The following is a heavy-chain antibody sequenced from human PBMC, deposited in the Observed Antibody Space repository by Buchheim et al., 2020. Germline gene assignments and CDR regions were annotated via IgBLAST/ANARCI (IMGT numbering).Heavy chain of an antibody. CDR1: GGSFSGYY. Sequence: QVQLQQWGAGLLKPSETLSLTCAVYGGSFSGYYWSWIRQPPGKGLEWIGEINHSGSTNYNPSLKSRVTISVDTSKNQFSLKLSSVTAADTAVYYCARGSHLGYCSSTSCYYYYYGMDVWGQGTT. D-gene: IGHD2-2*01. V-gene: IGHV4-34*01. CDR3: ARGSHLGYCSSTSCYYYYYGMDV. CDR2: INHSGST. J-gene: IGHJ6*02.